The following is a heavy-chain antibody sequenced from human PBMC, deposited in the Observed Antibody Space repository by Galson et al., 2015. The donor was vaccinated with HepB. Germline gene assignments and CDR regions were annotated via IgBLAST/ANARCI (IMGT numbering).Heavy chain of an antibody. CDR2: ISYDGSFR. V-gene: IGHV3-30*03. J-gene: IGHJ4*02. Sequence: SLRLSCASSGFSFSNYAIHWVRQAPGKGLEWMAVISYDGSFRYYSDSVKGRFTVSRDPSRSTLYLQMNSLRVDDTAVYYCASPFCIGGNCYPLWYWGQGTLVTVSS. CDR3: ASPFCIGGNCYPLWY. D-gene: IGHD2-21*02. CDR1: GFSFSNYA.